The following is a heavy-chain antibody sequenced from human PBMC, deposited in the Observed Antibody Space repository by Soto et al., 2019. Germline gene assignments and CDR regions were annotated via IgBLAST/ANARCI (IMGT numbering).Heavy chain of an antibody. D-gene: IGHD3-3*01. J-gene: IGHJ4*02. CDR1: GFTFSDYY. CDR3: ARPFWSGYYTPSDY. Sequence: PGGSLRLSCAASGFTFSDYYMSWIRQAPGKGLEWVSYISSSGSTIYYADSVKGRFTISRDNAKNSLYLQMNSLRAEDTAVYYCARPFWSGYYTPSDYWGQGTLVTVPQ. V-gene: IGHV3-11*01. CDR2: ISSSGSTI.